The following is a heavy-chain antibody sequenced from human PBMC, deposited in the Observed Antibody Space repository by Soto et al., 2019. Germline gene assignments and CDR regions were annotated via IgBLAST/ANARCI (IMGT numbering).Heavy chain of an antibody. V-gene: IGHV4-4*02. CDR2: IYHSGST. J-gene: IGHJ5*02. Sequence: SETLSLTCAVSGGSISSSNWWSWVRQPPGKGLEWIGEIYHSGSTNYNPSLKSRVTISVDKSKNQFSLKLSSVTAADTAVYYCARVISVVVAATPNWFDPWGQGTLVTVSS. D-gene: IGHD2-15*01. CDR3: ARVISVVVAATPNWFDP. CDR1: GGSISSSNW.